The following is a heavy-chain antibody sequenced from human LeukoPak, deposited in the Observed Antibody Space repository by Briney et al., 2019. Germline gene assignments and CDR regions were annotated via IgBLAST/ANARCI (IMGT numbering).Heavy chain of an antibody. CDR1: GYTFTTYA. CDR3: ARAPYDILTGYSLNWFDP. Sequence: GASVKVSCKASGYTFTTYAMHWVRQAPGQRLEWMGWINGDNGNTKYSQKFQGRVTITMDTSAYTAYMELRSLRSEDTAVYYCARAPYDILTGYSLNWFDPWGQGTLVTVSS. J-gene: IGHJ5*02. D-gene: IGHD3-9*01. V-gene: IGHV1-3*01. CDR2: INGDNGNT.